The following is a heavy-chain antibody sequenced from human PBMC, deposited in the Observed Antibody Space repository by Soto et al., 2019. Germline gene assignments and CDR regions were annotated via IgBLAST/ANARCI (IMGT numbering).Heavy chain of an antibody. CDR3: ARHPKLVSGYRHFDY. Sequence: SVKVSCKASGGTFSSYTISWVRQAPGQGLEWMGRIIPILGIANYAQKFQGRVTITADKSTSTAYMELSSLRSEDTAVYYCARHPKLVSGYRHFDYWGQGTLVTVSS. CDR1: GGTFSSYT. CDR2: IIPILGIA. J-gene: IGHJ4*02. V-gene: IGHV1-69*02. D-gene: IGHD5-12*01.